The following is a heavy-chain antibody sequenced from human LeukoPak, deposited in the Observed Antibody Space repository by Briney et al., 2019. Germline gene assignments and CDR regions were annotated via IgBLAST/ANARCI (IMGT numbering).Heavy chain of an antibody. D-gene: IGHD2-21*02. CDR1: GGSISSYY. V-gene: IGHV4-59*08. CDR2: IYYSGST. CDR3: ARGDIVVVTAIPAIYGMDV. Sequence: SETLSLTCTVSGGSISSYYWSWIRQPAGKGLEWIGYIYYSGSTNYNPSLKSRVTISVDTSKNQFSLKLSSVTDADTAVYYCARGDIVVVTAIPAIYGMDVWGQGTTVTVSS. J-gene: IGHJ6*02.